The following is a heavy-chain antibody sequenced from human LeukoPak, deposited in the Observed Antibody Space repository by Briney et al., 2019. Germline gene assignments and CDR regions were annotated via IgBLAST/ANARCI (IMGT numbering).Heavy chain of an antibody. V-gene: IGHV3-21*01. Sequence: PGGSLRLSCAASGFSFSSYSMNWVRQAPWKGLEWVSSISSSSSYIYYADSVKGRFTISRDNAKNTLYLQMNSLRAEDTAVYYCARWFYDSSGYARRDAFDIWGQGTMVTVSS. CDR3: ARWFYDSSGYARRDAFDI. CDR2: ISSSSSYI. CDR1: GFSFSSYS. J-gene: IGHJ3*02. D-gene: IGHD3-22*01.